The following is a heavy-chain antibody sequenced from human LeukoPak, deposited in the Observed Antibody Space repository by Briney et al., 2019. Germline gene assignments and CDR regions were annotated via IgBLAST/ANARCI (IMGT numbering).Heavy chain of an antibody. D-gene: IGHD1-26*01. CDR3: ARGLGGSGSYFLTFDY. CDR1: GYTFTSYS. V-gene: IGHV1-18*01. J-gene: IGHJ4*02. CDR2: ISAYNGNT. Sequence: GASVKVSCKASGYTFTSYSINWVRQAPGQGLAWMGWISAYNGNTKYAQKLQGRVTMTTDTSTSAAYMELRSLRSDDTAVYYYARGLGGSGSYFLTFDYWGQGTLVTVSS.